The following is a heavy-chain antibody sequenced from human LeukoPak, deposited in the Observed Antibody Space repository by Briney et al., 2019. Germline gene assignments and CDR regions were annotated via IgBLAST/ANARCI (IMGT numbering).Heavy chain of an antibody. CDR3: ARDPPYYDFWSGYPPGMDV. Sequence: PSETLSLTCTVSGGSISSGGYYWSWIRQHPGKGLEWIGYIYYSGSTYYNPSLKSRVTISVDTSKNQFSLKLSSVTAADTAVYYCARDPPYYDFWSGYPPGMDVWGQGTTVTVSS. CDR2: IYYSGST. D-gene: IGHD3-3*01. J-gene: IGHJ6*02. V-gene: IGHV4-31*03. CDR1: GGSISSGGYY.